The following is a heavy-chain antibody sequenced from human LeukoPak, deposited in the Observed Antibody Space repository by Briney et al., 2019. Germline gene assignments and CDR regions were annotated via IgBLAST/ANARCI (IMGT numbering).Heavy chain of an antibody. J-gene: IGHJ4*02. D-gene: IGHD3-22*01. CDR1: GFTFSSYG. CDR2: IRYDGSNK. CDR3: AKAITMIVVVSDY. V-gene: IGHV3-30*02. Sequence: GGSLRLSCAASGFTFSSYGMHWFRQAPGKGLEWVAFIRYDGSNKYYADSVKGRFTISRDNSKNTLYLQMNSLRAEDTAVYYCAKAITMIVVVSDYWGQGTLVTVSS.